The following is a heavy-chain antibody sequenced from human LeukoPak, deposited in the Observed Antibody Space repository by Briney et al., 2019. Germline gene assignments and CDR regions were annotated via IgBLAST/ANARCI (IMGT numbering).Heavy chain of an antibody. D-gene: IGHD4-17*01. CDR3: ARSSDDYVTNGMDV. J-gene: IGHJ6*02. Sequence: GSLRLSCAASGFTFSSYSMNWVRQAPGKGLVWVSRINSDGSSTSYADSVKGRFTISRNNAKNTLYLQMNSLRAEDTAVYYCARSSDDYVTNGMDVWDQGTTVTVSS. CDR2: INSDGSST. CDR1: GFTFSSYS. V-gene: IGHV3-74*01.